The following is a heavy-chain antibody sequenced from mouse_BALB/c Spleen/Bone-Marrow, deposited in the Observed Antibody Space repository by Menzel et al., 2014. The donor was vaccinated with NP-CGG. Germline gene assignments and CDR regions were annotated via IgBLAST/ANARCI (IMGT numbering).Heavy chain of an antibody. Sequence: EVKLMESGGGLVQPGGSLKLSCAASGFDFSRYWMSWVRQAPGKGLEWIGEVNPDSSTINYTPSLKDKFIISRDNAKNTLYLQMSRVRSEDTALYYCARLYYYGNFAYWGQGTTLTVSS. CDR3: ARLYYYGNFAY. CDR2: VNPDSSTI. D-gene: IGHD1-1*01. V-gene: IGHV4-1*02. CDR1: GFDFSRYW. J-gene: IGHJ2*01.